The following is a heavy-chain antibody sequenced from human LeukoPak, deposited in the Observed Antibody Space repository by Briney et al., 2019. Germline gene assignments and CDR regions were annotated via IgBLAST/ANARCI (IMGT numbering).Heavy chain of an antibody. CDR3: AKDRSGWWPASFDY. D-gene: IGHD6-19*01. CDR1: GFTFDAYA. J-gene: IGHJ4*02. Sequence: RRSLRLSCAASGFTFDAYAMHWVRQPPGNCLELVLGSSWNSGRIDYADSVKGRFTISRDNAKNSLYLQMNSLRAEDTGLYYCAKDRSGWWPASFDYWGQGTLVTVSS. CDR2: SSWNSGRI. V-gene: IGHV3-9*01.